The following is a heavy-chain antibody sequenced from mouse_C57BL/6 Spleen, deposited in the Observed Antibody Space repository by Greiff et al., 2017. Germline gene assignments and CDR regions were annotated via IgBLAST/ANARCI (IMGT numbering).Heavy chain of an antibody. CDR3: APYYGSSYYFDY. CDR1: GFTIKNTY. CDR2: IDPANGNT. V-gene: IGHV14-3*01. J-gene: IGHJ2*01. D-gene: IGHD1-1*01. Sequence: VQLQQSVAELVRPGASVKLSCTASGFTIKNTYMHWVKQRPEQGLEWIGRIDPANGNTKYAPKFQGKATITADTSSNTAYLQLSSLTSEDTAIYYCAPYYGSSYYFDYWGQGTTLTVSS.